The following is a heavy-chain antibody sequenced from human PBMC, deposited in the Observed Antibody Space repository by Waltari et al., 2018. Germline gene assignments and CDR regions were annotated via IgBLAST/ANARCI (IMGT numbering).Heavy chain of an antibody. CDR3: ATQWELTAARFDY. CDR1: GYTFTGSH. D-gene: IGHD1-26*01. Sequence: QVQLVQSGAEVKKPGASVQVSCKASGYTFTGSHMPWVRQAPGQGLEWMGRINPNRGGTNYAQKFQGRVTMTRDTSISTAYMELSRLRSDDTAVYYCATQWELTAARFDYWGQGTLVTVSS. CDR2: INPNRGGT. V-gene: IGHV1-2*06. J-gene: IGHJ4*02.